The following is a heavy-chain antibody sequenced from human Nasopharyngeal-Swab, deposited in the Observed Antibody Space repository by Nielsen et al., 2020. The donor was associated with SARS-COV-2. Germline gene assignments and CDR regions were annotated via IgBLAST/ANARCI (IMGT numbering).Heavy chain of an antibody. V-gene: IGHV4-61*02. CDR3: ARDWMIAVAGYYYYYYGMDV. J-gene: IGHJ6*02. CDR2: IYTSGST. D-gene: IGHD6-19*01. Sequence: SCTVSGGSISSGSYYWSWIRQPAGKGLEWIGRIYTSGSTNYNPSLKSRVTISVDTSKNQFSLKLSSVTAADTAVYYCARDWMIAVAGYYYYYYGMDVWGQGTTVTVSS. CDR1: GGSISSGSYY.